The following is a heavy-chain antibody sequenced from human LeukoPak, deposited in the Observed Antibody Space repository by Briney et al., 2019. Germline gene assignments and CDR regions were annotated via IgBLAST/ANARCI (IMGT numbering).Heavy chain of an antibody. D-gene: IGHD6-19*01. V-gene: IGHV4-61*02. CDR3: ARSHNSGWYPDDS. Sequence: SETLSLTCTVSGGSISSGSYYWSWIRQPAGKGLEWIGRIYTSGITNYNPSHKSRVTISVDTSKNQFSLKLSSVTAADTAVYYCARSHNSGWYPDDSWGQGTLVTVSS. CDR2: IYTSGIT. J-gene: IGHJ4*02. CDR1: GGSISSGSYY.